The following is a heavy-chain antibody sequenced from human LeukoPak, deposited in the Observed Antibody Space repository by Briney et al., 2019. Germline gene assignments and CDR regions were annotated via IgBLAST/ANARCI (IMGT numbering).Heavy chain of an antibody. CDR3: ARVVAVPAPYYYYYMDV. CDR1: GYTFTSYA. V-gene: IGHV7-4-1*02. Sequence: GASVKVSCKASGYTFTSYAMNWVRQAPGQGLEWMGWINTNTGNPTYAQGFTGRFVFSLDTSVSTAYLQISSLKAEDTAVYYCARVVAVPAPYYYYYMDVWGKGTTVTVSS. J-gene: IGHJ6*03. D-gene: IGHD2-2*01. CDR2: INTNTGNP.